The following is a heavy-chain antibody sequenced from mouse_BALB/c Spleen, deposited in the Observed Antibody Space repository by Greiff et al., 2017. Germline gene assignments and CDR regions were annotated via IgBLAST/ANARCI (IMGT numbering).Heavy chain of an antibody. CDR1: GYTFTSYN. CDR2: IYPGNGDT. CDR3: ARRNFMDY. Sequence: QVQLQQPGAELVKPGASVKMSCKASGYTFTSYNMHWVKQTPGQGLEWIGAIYPGNGDTSYNQKFKGKATLTADKSSSTAYMQLSSLTSEDSAVYYCARRNFMDYWGQGTSVTVSS. J-gene: IGHJ4*01. V-gene: IGHV1-12*01.